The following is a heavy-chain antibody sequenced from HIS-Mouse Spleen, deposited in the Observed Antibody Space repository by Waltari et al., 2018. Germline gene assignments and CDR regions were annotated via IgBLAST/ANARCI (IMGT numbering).Heavy chain of an antibody. CDR1: GFPPRTSGMC. CDR3: ARIAEGYTSGWYAFDY. V-gene: IGHV2-70*15. Sequence: QVTLRESGPALVKPPQTLTLTCPFPGFPPRTSGMCVTWIRPPPGKALEWLARIDWDDDKYYSTSLKTRLTISRDTSKNQVVLTMTNMDPLDTATYYCARIAEGYTSGWYAFDYWGQGTLVTVSS. D-gene: IGHD6-19*01. J-gene: IGHJ4*02. CDR2: IDWDDDK.